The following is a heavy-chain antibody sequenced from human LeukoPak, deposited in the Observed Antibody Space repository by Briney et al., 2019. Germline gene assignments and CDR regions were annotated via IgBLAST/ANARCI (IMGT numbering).Heavy chain of an antibody. CDR2: ISSDGTSK. J-gene: IGHJ4*02. V-gene: IGHV3-30*18. CDR1: GFTFNTYG. D-gene: IGHD2-2*01. CDR3: AKAAYCTSTSCHFSGYAQRPLDS. Sequence: PGGSLRLSCAASGFTFNTYGMHWVRQAPGKGLEWVAGISSDGTSKDYADSVKGRFTISRDNSKNTMCLQVNSLRAEDTAVYYCAKAAYCTSTSCHFSGYAQRPLDSWGQGTLVTVSS.